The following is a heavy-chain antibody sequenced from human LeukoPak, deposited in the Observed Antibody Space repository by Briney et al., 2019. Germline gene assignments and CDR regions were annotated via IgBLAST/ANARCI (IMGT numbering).Heavy chain of an antibody. J-gene: IGHJ4*02. CDR3: ARGYCSSSSCPRHHFDY. CDR1: GFTFSSYS. Sequence: GGSLRLSCAASGFTFSSYSMNWVRQAPGRGLEWVSYIDTSSSTIYPADSVKGRFTISRDNAKNSLYLQMNSLRDEDTAVYYCARGYCSSSSCPRHHFDYWGQGTPVTVSS. D-gene: IGHD2-2*01. CDR2: IDTSSSTI. V-gene: IGHV3-48*02.